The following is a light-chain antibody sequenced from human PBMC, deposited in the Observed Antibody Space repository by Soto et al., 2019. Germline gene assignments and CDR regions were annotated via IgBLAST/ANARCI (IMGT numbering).Light chain of an antibody. CDR2: EVS. J-gene: IGLJ1*01. CDR1: SSDIGGYNY. CDR3: SSYTSSGTLYV. V-gene: IGLV2-8*01. Sequence: QSALTQPPSASGSPGQSVTISCTGSSSDIGGYNYVSWYQQYPGKAPKLMLYEVSRRPSGVPDRFSGSKSGNTASLTVSGLQAEDEADYYCSSYTSSGTLYVFGTGTKVTVL.